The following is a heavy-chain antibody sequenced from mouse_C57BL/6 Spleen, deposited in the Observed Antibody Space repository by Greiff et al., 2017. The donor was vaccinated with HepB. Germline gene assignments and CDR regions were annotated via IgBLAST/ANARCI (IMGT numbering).Heavy chain of an antibody. J-gene: IGHJ1*03. V-gene: IGHV1-61*01. CDR1: GYTFTSYW. CDR2: IYPSDSET. D-gene: IGHD1-1*01. Sequence: QVQLKQPGAELVRPGSSVKLSCKASGYTFTSYWMDWVKQRPGQGLEWIGNIYPSDSETHYNQKFKDKATLTVDKSSSTAYMQLSSLTSEDSAVYYCASLYYYGSSYGYFDVWGTGTTVTVSS. CDR3: ASLYYYGSSYGYFDV.